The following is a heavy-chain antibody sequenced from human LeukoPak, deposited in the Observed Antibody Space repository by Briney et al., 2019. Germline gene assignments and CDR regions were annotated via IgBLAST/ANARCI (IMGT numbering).Heavy chain of an antibody. J-gene: IGHJ4*02. Sequence: SETLSLTCTVSGGSISSYYWSWLRQPPGKGLEWLGFIYYSGSTHYKSSLKSRVTISVDTSKNQFSLRLSSVTAADTAVYYCARPRVYGSGSYLVWGQGTLVTVSS. D-gene: IGHD3-10*01. CDR2: IYYSGST. CDR3: ARPRVYGSGSYLV. CDR1: GGSISSYY. V-gene: IGHV4-59*08.